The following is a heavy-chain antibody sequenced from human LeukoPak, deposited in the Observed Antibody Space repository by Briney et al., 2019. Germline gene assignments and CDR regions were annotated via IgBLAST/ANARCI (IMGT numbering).Heavy chain of an antibody. V-gene: IGHV4-59*01. J-gene: IGHJ6*03. CDR3: ARDKKGYSYGYYYYMDV. D-gene: IGHD5-18*01. CDR1: GGSISSYC. Sequence: PSETLSLTCTVSGGSISSYCWSWIRRSPGKGLEWIGYINYSGSTDYNPSLKSRVTISVDTSKNQFSLKLSSVTAADTAVYYCARDKKGYSYGYYYYMDVWGKGTTVTISS. CDR2: INYSGST.